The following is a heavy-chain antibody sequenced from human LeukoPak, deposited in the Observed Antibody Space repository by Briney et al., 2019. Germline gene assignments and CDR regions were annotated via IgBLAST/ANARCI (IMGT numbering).Heavy chain of an antibody. CDR1: GYTFTSYD. D-gene: IGHD6-13*01. J-gene: IGHJ6*03. V-gene: IGHV1-8*01. Sequence: ASVKVSFQASGYTFTSYDINWVRQATGQGLEWMGWMNPNRGNTGYAQKFQGRVTMTRNTYISTAYMELSSLGSEDTAVYYCARAGYSSSWLYYYYYYYMDVWGKGTTVTISS. CDR3: ARAGYSSSWLYYYYYYYMDV. CDR2: MNPNRGNT.